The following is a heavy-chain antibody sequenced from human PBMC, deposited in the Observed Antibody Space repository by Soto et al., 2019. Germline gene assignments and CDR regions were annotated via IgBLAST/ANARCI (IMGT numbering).Heavy chain of an antibody. CDR2: IKSKTDGGTT. J-gene: IGHJ3*02. V-gene: IGHV3-15*07. CDR3: TTTASSSSMGNDAFDI. D-gene: IGHD6-6*01. CDR1: GFTFSNAW. Sequence: EVQLVESGGGLVKPGGSPRLSCAASGFTFSNAWMNWVRQAPGKGLEWVGRIKSKTDGGTTDYAAPVKGRFTISRDDSKNTLYLQMNSLKTEDTAVYYCTTTASSSSMGNDAFDIWGQGTMVTVSS.